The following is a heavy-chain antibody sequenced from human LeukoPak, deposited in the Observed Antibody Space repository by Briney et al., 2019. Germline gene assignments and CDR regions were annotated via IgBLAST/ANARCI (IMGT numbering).Heavy chain of an antibody. V-gene: IGHV3-48*03. CDR1: GFTFSSYE. J-gene: IGHJ4*02. CDR3: ARKYCSSTSCLFDY. D-gene: IGHD2-2*01. Sequence: GGSLRLSCAASGFTFSSYEMNWVRQAPGKGLEWVSHISNSGSPIYYADSVKRRFTISRDNAKNSLYLQMNSLRAEDTAVYYCARKYCSSTSCLFDYWGQGTLVTVSS. CDR2: ISNSGSPI.